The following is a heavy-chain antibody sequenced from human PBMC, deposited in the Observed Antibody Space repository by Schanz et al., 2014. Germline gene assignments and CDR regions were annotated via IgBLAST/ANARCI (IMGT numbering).Heavy chain of an antibody. CDR1: GYTFTSDS. J-gene: IGHJ4*02. Sequence: VQLVQSGAEVKKPGASVKVSCKASGYTFTSDSMHWVRQAPGQGLEWMGKIIPVLNIATYAQRFQGRVSITADTSTNTAYMELSSLTSEDTAVHYCARGRGFYDYWGQGTLVTVSS. CDR3: ARGRGFYDY. V-gene: IGHV1-69*04. D-gene: IGHD3-10*01. CDR2: IIPVLNIA.